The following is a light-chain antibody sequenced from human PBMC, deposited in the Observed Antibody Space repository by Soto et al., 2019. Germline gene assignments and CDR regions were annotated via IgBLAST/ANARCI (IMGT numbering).Light chain of an antibody. CDR3: QQHGSSPIT. J-gene: IGKJ5*01. CDR1: QSVSNNY. CDR2: GAS. V-gene: IGKV3-20*01. Sequence: EIVFTQSPGTLSLSPGERATLSCRASQSVSNNYLAWYQQKPGQAPRLLIYGASSRATGIPDRFSGSGSGTDFTLTISRLEPEDFAVYYCQQHGSSPITFGQGTRLAI.